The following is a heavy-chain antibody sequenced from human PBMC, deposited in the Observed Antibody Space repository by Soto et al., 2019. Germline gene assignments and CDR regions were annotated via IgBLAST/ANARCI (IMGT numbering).Heavy chain of an antibody. V-gene: IGHV3-23*01. CDR2: ASARNTNT. D-gene: IGHD6-13*01. Sequence: EVQLLESGGGLVQPGGSLRLSCAASGFTFSSHVMSWVRQAPGRGLEWVAAASARNTNTYYADSVKGRFTISRDNSKSTVYLQLDSLRVEDTAVYHCAKDVTSHGPRGYSSSWYGWFDPWGQGTLVVDSS. CDR1: GFTFSSHV. CDR3: AKDVTSHGPRGYSSSWYGWFDP. J-gene: IGHJ5*02.